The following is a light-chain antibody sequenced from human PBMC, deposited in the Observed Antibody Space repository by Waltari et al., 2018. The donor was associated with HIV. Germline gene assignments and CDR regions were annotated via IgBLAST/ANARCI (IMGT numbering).Light chain of an antibody. CDR1: QSINAW. J-gene: IGKJ1*01. Sequence: DIQMTQSPSTLSASIGDRVIITCRASQSINAWLAWYQQKPGKAPKLLIYKASSLESGVPSRFSGSGSGIEFTLTISSLQPDDFATYYCQQYNDLWTFGQGTKVEIK. CDR3: QQYNDLWT. CDR2: KAS. V-gene: IGKV1-5*03.